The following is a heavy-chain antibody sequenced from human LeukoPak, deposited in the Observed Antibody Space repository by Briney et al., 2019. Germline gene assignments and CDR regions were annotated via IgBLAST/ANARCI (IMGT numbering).Heavy chain of an antibody. CDR2: MNPNSGNT. CDR3: ARGAYDYVWGSYRWPYYYGMDV. Sequence: ASVKVSCKASGYTFTSYDINWVRQATGQGLEWMGWMNPNSGNTGYAQKFQGRVTMTRNTSISTAYMELSSLRSEDTAVYYCARGAYDYVWGSYRWPYYYGMDVWGQGTTVTVS. J-gene: IGHJ6*02. V-gene: IGHV1-8*01. D-gene: IGHD3-16*02. CDR1: GYTFTSYD.